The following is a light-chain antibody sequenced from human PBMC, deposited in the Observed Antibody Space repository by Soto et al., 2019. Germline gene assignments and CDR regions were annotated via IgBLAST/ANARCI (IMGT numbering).Light chain of an antibody. Sequence: EIVLTQSPATLSLSPGERATLSCRASQSISSHLAWYQQKPGQAPRLLMYDVSNRATGIPARFSGSGSGTDFTLTISSLEPEDFAVYYWQQRPNWPLTFGGGTKVEIK. J-gene: IGKJ4*01. CDR2: DVS. CDR1: QSISSH. V-gene: IGKV3-11*01. CDR3: QQRPNWPLT.